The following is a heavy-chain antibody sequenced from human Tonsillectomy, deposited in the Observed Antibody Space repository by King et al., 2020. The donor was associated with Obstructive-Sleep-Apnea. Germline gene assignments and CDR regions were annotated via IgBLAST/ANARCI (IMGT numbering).Heavy chain of an antibody. CDR1: GGSISSSNYY. D-gene: IGHD1-26*01. CDR3: ARVRPSSGSYGIDY. V-gene: IGHV4-39*07. CDR2: LYYSGST. Sequence: LQLQESGPGLVKPSETLSLTCTVSGGSISSSNYYWGWIRQPPGKGLEWIGSLYYSGSTYYNPSLKSRVTLSVDTSKDQFSLKLSSVTAADTAVYYCARVRPSSGSYGIDYWGQGTLVTVSS. J-gene: IGHJ4*02.